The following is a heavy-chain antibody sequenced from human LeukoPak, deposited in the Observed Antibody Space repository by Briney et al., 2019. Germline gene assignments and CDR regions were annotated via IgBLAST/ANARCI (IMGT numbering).Heavy chain of an antibody. Sequence: PSQTLSLTCTVSGGSISSGSYYWSWIRQPAGKGLEWIGRIYTGGSTNYNPSLKSRVTISVDTSKNQFSLKLSSVTAADTAMYYCARDRGLHFDYWGQGTLVTVSS. CDR2: IYTGGST. CDR3: ARDRGLHFDY. V-gene: IGHV4-61*02. J-gene: IGHJ4*02. D-gene: IGHD3-16*01. CDR1: GGSISSGSYY.